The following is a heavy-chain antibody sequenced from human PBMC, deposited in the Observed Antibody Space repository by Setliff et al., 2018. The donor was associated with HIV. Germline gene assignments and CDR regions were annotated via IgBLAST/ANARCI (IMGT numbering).Heavy chain of an antibody. CDR2: ISSGSGSII. V-gene: IGHV3-48*03. J-gene: IGHJ4*02. Sequence: GGSLRLSCAASGLTFSNYEMIWVRQAPGKGLEWVAFISSGSGSIIYYADSVRGRFTISRDSSKNALYLKFYRPRPDDTAVYYCARARTIDYWSDSLAFWGQGTLVTVSS. D-gene: IGHD3-3*01. CDR1: GLTFSNYE. CDR3: ARARTIDYWSDSLAF.